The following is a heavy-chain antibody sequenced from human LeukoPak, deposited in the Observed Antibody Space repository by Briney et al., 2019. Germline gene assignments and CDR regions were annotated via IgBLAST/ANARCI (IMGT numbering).Heavy chain of an antibody. CDR3: ARDRVLEWSGWFDP. D-gene: IGHD3-3*01. CDR2: MSYDGSNK. J-gene: IGHJ5*02. CDR1: GFTFSSYA. Sequence: PGGSLRLSCVASGFTFSSYAMHWVRQAPGKGLEWVVFMSYDGSNKYYADSVKGRFTISRDNSKNTLYLQMNSLRVEDTAVYYCARDRVLEWSGWFDPWGQGTLVTVSS. V-gene: IGHV3-30-3*01.